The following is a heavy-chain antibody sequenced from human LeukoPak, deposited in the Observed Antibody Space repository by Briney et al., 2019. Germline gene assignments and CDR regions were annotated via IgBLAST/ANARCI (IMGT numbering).Heavy chain of an antibody. V-gene: IGHV5-51*01. J-gene: IGHJ4*02. CDR2: IYPGDSDT. Sequence: GESLKISCKASGYSFTSYWIGWVRQMPGKGLEWMWIIYPGDSDTRYSPSFQGQVTISADKSISTAFLQWSSLQASDTAMYYCAGPVNGCLNYWGQGTLVTVSS. CDR1: GYSFTSYW. CDR3: AGPVNGCLNY. D-gene: IGHD2-8*01.